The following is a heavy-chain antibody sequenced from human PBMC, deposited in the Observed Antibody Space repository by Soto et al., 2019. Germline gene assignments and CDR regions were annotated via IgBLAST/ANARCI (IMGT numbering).Heavy chain of an antibody. CDR3: ARCLRYRGCDY. CDR1: GYTFTSYD. V-gene: IGHV1-8*01. J-gene: IGHJ4*02. Sequence: HVQLVQSGAEVKKPGASVKVSCKASGYTFTSYDINWVRRATGQGFEWMGWMNPNSGNTGYAQKFQGRVTMTRDTSTSTPQAELCSLPSVDTAVCYCARCLRYRGCDYWGQGTLVTVSP. CDR2: MNPNSGNT. D-gene: IGHD3-16*02.